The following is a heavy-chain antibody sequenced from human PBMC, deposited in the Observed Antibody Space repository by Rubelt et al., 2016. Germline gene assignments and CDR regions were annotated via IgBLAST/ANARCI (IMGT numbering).Heavy chain of an antibody. D-gene: IGHD6-19*01. V-gene: IGHV3-33*01. CDR2: IWYDGSNK. J-gene: IGHJ4*02. Sequence: KGLEWVAVIWYDGSNKYYADSVKGRFTISRDNSKNTLYLQMNSLRAEDTAVYYCARDRAVAGTYWGQGTLVTVSS. CDR3: ARDRAVAGTY.